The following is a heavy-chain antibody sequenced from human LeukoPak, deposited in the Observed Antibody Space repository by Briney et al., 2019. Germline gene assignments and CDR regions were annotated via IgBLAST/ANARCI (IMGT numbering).Heavy chain of an antibody. CDR2: ISGSGGST. J-gene: IGHJ6*02. V-gene: IGHV3-23*01. Sequence: TGGSLRLSCAASGFTFSSYAMSWVRQAPGKGLEWVSAISGSGGSTYYADSVKGRFTISRDNYKNTLYLQMNSLRAEDTAVYYCAKGIWFGESYGMDVWGQGTTVTVSS. CDR3: AKGIWFGESYGMDV. CDR1: GFTFSSYA. D-gene: IGHD3-10*01.